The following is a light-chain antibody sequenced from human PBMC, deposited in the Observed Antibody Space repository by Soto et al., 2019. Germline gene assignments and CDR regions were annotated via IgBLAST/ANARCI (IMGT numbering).Light chain of an antibody. V-gene: IGKV2-28*01. Sequence: DIVMTQSPLSLPVTPGEPASISCRSRQNLLHSNGYNYLDWYLQKPGQSPQLLIFLGSNRASGVPDRCSGSGSGTAFTLKISRVEAEDVGVYYCMQSLQTPLTFGGGTKVESK. CDR2: LGS. CDR3: MQSLQTPLT. J-gene: IGKJ4*01. CDR1: QNLLHSNGYNY.